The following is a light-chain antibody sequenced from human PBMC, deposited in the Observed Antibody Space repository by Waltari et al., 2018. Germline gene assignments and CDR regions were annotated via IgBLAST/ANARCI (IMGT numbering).Light chain of an antibody. CDR1: SRDIGGYNL. J-gene: IGLJ3*02. V-gene: IGLV2-23*01. CDR2: EDN. Sequence: QSALTQAASVSGSLGQSITISCTGTSRDIGGYNLVSWYQQFPGKAPKLMIYEDNKRPSGVSNRFSGSKSGNTASLTISVLQAEDEASYHCCSYAGTTTWVFGGGTKLTVL. CDR3: CSYAGTTTWV.